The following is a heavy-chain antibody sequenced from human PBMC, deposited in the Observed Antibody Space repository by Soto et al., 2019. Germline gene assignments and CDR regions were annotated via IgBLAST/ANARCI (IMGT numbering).Heavy chain of an antibody. CDR3: ARDLGGGEVLRFLAGISYGMDV. V-gene: IGHV3-21*01. Sequence: PGGSLRLSCAASGFTFSSYSMNWVRQAPGKGLEWVSSISSSSSYIYYADSVKGRFTISRDNAKNSLYLQMNSLRAEDTAVYYCARDLGGGEVLRFLAGISYGMDVWGQGTTVTVSS. CDR1: GFTFSSYS. CDR2: ISSSSSYI. D-gene: IGHD3-3*01. J-gene: IGHJ6*02.